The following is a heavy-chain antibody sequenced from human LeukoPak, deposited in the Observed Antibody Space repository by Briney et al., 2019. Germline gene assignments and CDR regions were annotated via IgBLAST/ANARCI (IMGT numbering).Heavy chain of an antibody. D-gene: IGHD1-1*01. J-gene: IGHJ6*02. CDR3: AREIRETVFTRHHYYGIDV. CDR1: GFTFSTYD. CDR2: IGTVDDT. Sequence: GGSLRLSCAASGFTFSTYDMHWVRQVTGKGLEWVSAIGTVDDTYYLGSVKGRFTISRENAKNVLYLQMSSLRVEDTAVYYCAREIRETVFTRHHYYGIDVWGQGTTVTVSS. V-gene: IGHV3-13*01.